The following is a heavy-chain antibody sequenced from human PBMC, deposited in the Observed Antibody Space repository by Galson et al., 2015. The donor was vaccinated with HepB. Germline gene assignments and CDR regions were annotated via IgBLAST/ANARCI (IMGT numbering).Heavy chain of an antibody. J-gene: IGHJ4*02. CDR3: TTIVRGTYYDYVWGSYRHDLPFDY. CDR1: GFTFSNAW. D-gene: IGHD3-16*02. V-gene: IGHV3-15*01. Sequence: SLRLSCAASGFTFSNAWMSWVRQAPGKGLEWVGRIKSKTDGGTTDYAAPVKGRFTISGDDSKNTLYLQMNSLKTEDTAVYYCTTIVRGTYYDYVWGSYRHDLPFDYWGQGTLVTVSS. CDR2: IKSKTDGGTT.